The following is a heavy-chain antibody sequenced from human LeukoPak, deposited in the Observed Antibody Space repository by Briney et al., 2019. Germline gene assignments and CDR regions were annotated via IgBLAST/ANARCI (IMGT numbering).Heavy chain of an antibody. Sequence: SETLSLTCTVSGGAISSYYWSWIRQPPGKGLEWIGYIYYSGSTNYNPSLKSRVTISVDTSKNQFSLKLSSVTAADTAVYYCARQSTLRSGDYWGQGTLVTVSS. CDR1: GGAISSYY. V-gene: IGHV4-59*08. CDR2: IYYSGST. CDR3: ARQSTLRSGDY. D-gene: IGHD4-17*01. J-gene: IGHJ4*02.